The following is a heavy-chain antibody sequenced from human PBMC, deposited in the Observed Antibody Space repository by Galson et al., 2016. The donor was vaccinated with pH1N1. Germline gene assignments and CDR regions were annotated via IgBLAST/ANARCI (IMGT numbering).Heavy chain of an antibody. D-gene: IGHD3-3*01. CDR2: VDPENGKT. V-gene: IGHV1-69-2*01. J-gene: IGHJ6*01. Sequence: VKVSCKVSGYIFTDYYMHWVRQAPGKGLEWLGLVDPENGKTKYAEKFQGRVTIIADTSSDTAYMAMDSLTSEDTAIYYCTTWEEMVGVFRVRYYSYAMQVWGQGTTVTVSS. CDR1: GYIFTDYY. CDR3: TTWEEMVGVFRVRYYSYAMQV.